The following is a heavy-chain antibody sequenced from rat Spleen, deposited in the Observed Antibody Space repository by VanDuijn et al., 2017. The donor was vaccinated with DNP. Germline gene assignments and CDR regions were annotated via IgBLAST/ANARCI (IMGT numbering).Heavy chain of an antibody. CDR2: ISPSGSRT. D-gene: IGHD1-2*01. Sequence: EVQLVESGGGLVQPGRSLKLSCAASGFTFSDYYMAWVRQAPTKGLEWVAAISPSGSRTYYPDSVKGRFTISRDNAKSSLYLQMNSLKSENTATYYCARPIAAISYYFDYWGQGVMVTVSS. CDR3: ARPIAAISYYFDY. J-gene: IGHJ2*01. V-gene: IGHV5-25*01. CDR1: GFTFSDYY.